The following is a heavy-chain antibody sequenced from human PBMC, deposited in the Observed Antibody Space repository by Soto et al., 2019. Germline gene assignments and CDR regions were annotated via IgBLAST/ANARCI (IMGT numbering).Heavy chain of an antibody. CDR2: IYHSGST. V-gene: IGHV4-4*02. CDR1: GGSINSSDW. J-gene: IGHJ4*01. Sequence: QVQLQESGPGLVKPSGTPSLTCAVSGGSINSSDWWSWVRQPPGKGLEWIGEIYHSGSTNYNPSLKSRVTISVDKSKNQFSLKLSSVTAADTAVYYCARLVHSSSWYFGYWGHGTLVTVSS. D-gene: IGHD6-13*01. CDR3: ARLVHSSSWYFGY.